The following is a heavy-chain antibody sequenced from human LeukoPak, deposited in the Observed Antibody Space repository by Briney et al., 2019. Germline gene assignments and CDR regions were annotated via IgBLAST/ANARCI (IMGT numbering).Heavy chain of an antibody. V-gene: IGHV3-7*03. Sequence: GGSLRLSCAASGFTFTSYWMSWVRQAPGKGLEWVASIKQDGSEKYYVDSVKGRFTISRDNAKNSLNLQMNSLRAEDTAVYYCARHGPGGCSSTSCSHFDYWGQGTLVTVSS. CDR3: ARHGPGGCSSTSCSHFDY. CDR2: IKQDGSEK. J-gene: IGHJ4*02. CDR1: GFTFTSYW. D-gene: IGHD2-2*01.